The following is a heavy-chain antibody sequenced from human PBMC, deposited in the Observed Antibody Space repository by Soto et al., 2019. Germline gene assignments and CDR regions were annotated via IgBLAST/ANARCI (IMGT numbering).Heavy chain of an antibody. Sequence: PGGSLRLSCAASGFTFSSYGMHWVRQAPGKGLEWVAVISYDGSNKYYADSVKGRFTISRDNSKNTLYLQMNSLRAEDTAVYYCAKGGHYYESSGYYPGDYWGQGTLVTVSS. D-gene: IGHD3-22*01. CDR3: AKGGHYYESSGYYPGDY. J-gene: IGHJ4*02. CDR2: ISYDGSNK. V-gene: IGHV3-30*18. CDR1: GFTFSSYG.